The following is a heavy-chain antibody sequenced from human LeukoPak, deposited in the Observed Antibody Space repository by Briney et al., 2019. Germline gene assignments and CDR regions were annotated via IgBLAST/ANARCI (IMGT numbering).Heavy chain of an antibody. J-gene: IGHJ1*01. D-gene: IGHD4-23*01. CDR2: ISHDGSHK. CDR3: AGDPTTVVTPQYFHH. Sequence: GGSLRLSCAASGFIFNNYAMHWVRQAPGKGLEWVAVISHDGSHKYYADSVKGRFTISRDNSKNTLSLLMTSLKAEDTAVFYCAGDPTTVVTPQYFHHWGQGTLVTVSS. CDR1: GFIFNNYA. V-gene: IGHV3-30*04.